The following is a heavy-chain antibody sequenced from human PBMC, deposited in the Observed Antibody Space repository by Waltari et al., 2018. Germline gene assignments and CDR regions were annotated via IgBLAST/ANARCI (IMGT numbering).Heavy chain of an antibody. CDR2: IYYSGST. V-gene: IGHV4-39*07. J-gene: IGHJ4*02. CDR1: GGSISSSSYY. Sequence: QLQLQESGPGLVKPSETLSLTCTVSGGSISSSSYYWGWIRQPPGKGLEWIGSIYYSGSTYYNPSLKSRVTIAVDTSKNQFSLEVSSVTAADTAVYYCARGAGSGSYPFDYWGQGTLVTVSS. CDR3: ARGAGSGSYPFDY. D-gene: IGHD3-10*01.